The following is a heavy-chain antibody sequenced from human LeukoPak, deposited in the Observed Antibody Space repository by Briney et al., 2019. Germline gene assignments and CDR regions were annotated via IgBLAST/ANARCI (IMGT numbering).Heavy chain of an antibody. Sequence: GGSLRLSCAASGFTFSNYAMSWVRQAPGKGLQWVSSISSRSNYIYYPDSVKGRFTISRDNAKNSLYLQMNGLRAEDTAVYYCARDVAYYYESSGYYSLGFDIWGQGTMVTVSS. J-gene: IGHJ3*02. D-gene: IGHD3-22*01. CDR3: ARDVAYYYESSGYYSLGFDI. CDR2: ISSRSNYI. V-gene: IGHV3-21*01. CDR1: GFTFSNYA.